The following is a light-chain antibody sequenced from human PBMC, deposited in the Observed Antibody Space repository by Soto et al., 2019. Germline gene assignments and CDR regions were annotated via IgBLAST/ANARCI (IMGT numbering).Light chain of an antibody. CDR1: QSVGYNY. CDR2: GAS. V-gene: IGKV3-20*01. CDR3: HQYGTSPRP. Sequence: EIVLTQSPGTLSLSPGERATLSCRASQSVGYNYLAWYQQKPGQAPRLLIYGASNKATGVPDRFSGSGSGTDFTLTISRLEPEDFAVYYCHQYGTSPRPFGQGTKVEIK. J-gene: IGKJ1*01.